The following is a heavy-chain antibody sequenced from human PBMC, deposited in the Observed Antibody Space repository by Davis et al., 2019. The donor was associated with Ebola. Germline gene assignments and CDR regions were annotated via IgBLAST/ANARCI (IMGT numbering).Heavy chain of an antibody. CDR3: ARIGDHDAFDI. CDR2: IDATDSST. Sequence: GESLKISCKGSGYTFTNYWVIWVRQMPGKGLAWMLHIDATDSSTKYSPSFQGHVTFSADKSISTVYLQWSGLKASDTATYYCARIGDHDAFDIWGQGTLVTVSS. D-gene: IGHD4-17*01. CDR1: GYTFTNYW. J-gene: IGHJ3*02. V-gene: IGHV5-10-1*01.